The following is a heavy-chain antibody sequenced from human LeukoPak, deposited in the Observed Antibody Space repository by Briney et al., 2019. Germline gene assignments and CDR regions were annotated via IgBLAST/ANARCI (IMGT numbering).Heavy chain of an antibody. CDR3: ARPATSGTYYSAFDY. Sequence: PSETLSLICTVSGGSISSSNYYWGWVRQPPGKGLEWIGTIYYSGSTNYNPSLKSRVTISADMPKNQFSLKVSSVTAADTAVYYCARPATSGTYYSAFDYWGQGTLVTVSS. CDR1: GGSISSSNYY. CDR2: IYYSGST. D-gene: IGHD3-22*01. V-gene: IGHV4-39*01. J-gene: IGHJ4*02.